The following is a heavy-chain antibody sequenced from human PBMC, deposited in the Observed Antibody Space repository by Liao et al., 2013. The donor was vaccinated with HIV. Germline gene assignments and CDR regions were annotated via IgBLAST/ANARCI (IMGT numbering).Heavy chain of an antibody. J-gene: IGHJ4*02. CDR2: IYYSGST. CDR1: GASISSSNYY. V-gene: IGHV4-39*07. CDR3: ASPGGIAAAGLEY. D-gene: IGHD6-13*01. Sequence: QLQLLESGPGLVKSSETLSLICSVSGASISSSNYYWAWIRQSPGKGLEWIGTIYYSGSTYYNPSLKTRVTISLDTSKSQFSLNVRSVTAADTAMYYCASPGGIAAAGLEYWGQGTLVTVSS.